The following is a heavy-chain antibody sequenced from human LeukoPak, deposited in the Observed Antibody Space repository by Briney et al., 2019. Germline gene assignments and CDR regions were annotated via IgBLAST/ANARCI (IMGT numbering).Heavy chain of an antibody. CDR1: GGSISSYY. D-gene: IGHD6-13*01. Sequence: SETLSLTCTVSGGSISSYYWSWIRQPPGKGLEWIGYIYYSGSTNYNPSLKSRVTISVDTCKNQFSLKLSSVTAADTAVYYCARLRAGVSSSWFDYWGQGTLVTVSS. CDR3: ARLRAGVSSSWFDY. J-gene: IGHJ4*02. V-gene: IGHV4-59*08. CDR2: IYYSGST.